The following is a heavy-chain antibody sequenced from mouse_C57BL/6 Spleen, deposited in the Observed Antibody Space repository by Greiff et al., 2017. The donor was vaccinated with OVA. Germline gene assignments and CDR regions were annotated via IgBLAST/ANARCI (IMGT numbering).Heavy chain of an antibody. V-gene: IGHV1-64*01. Sequence: QVQLQQSGAELVKPGASVKLSCKASGYTFTSYWMHWVKQRPGQGLEWIGMIHPNSGSTNYNEKFKSKATMTVDKSSSTAYMQLSSLTSEDSAVDYCARTSHYYGSSYVDYWGQGTTLTVSS. CDR1: GYTFTSYW. CDR2: IHPNSGST. J-gene: IGHJ2*01. D-gene: IGHD1-1*01. CDR3: ARTSHYYGSSYVDY.